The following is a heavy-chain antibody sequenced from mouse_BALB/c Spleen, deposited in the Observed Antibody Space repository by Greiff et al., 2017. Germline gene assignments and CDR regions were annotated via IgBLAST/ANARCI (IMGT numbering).Heavy chain of an antibody. CDR3: VRHDWDEAWFAY. Sequence: EVHLVESGGGLVQPKGSLKLSCAASGFTFNTYAMNWVRQAPGKGLEWVARIRSKSNNYATYYADSVKDRFTISRDDSQSMLYLQMNNLKTEDTAMYYCVRHDWDEAWFAYWGQGTLVTVSA. CDR1: GFTFNTYA. CDR2: IRSKSNNYAT. J-gene: IGHJ3*01. V-gene: IGHV10-1*02. D-gene: IGHD4-1*01.